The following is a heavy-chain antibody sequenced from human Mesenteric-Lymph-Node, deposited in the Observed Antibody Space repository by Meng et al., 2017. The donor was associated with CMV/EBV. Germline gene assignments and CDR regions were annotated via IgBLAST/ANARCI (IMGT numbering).Heavy chain of an antibody. CDR2: VYYTGAP. V-gene: IGHV4-39*01. J-gene: IGHJ3*01. CDR3: ARRILVAAGPDYFDV. CDR1: AGFITSSSHF. D-gene: IGHD6-13*01. Sequence: SETLSLTCSVSAGFITSSSHFWAWIRQSPGEKLEYLGSVYYTGAPYYNPSLKSRVTISVDTSRSQFSLRLTSVTAADTAMYYCARRILVAAGPDYFDVWGQGALVTVSS.